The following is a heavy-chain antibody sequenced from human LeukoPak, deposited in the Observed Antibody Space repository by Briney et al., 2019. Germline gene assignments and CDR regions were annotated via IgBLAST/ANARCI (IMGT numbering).Heavy chain of an antibody. J-gene: IGHJ4*02. Sequence: GGSLRLSCAASGFTFNNYAMSWVRQAPGKGLEWVSGISGSGTSTYYADSVKGRFTISRDNSKNTLSLQMHSLRAEDTAVYYCARGDPRSGVTLDHWGQGTLVTFSS. D-gene: IGHD6-19*01. CDR2: ISGSGTST. CDR1: GFTFNNYA. CDR3: ARGDPRSGVTLDH. V-gene: IGHV3-23*01.